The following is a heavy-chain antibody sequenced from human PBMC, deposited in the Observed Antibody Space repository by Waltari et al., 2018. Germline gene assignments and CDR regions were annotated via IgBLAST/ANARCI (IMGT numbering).Heavy chain of an antibody. CDR3: ARVVVPAAMGPQDY. Sequence: QVQLVESGGGVVQPGRSLRLSCAASGFTFSSYAMHWVRQAPGKGLEWVAVISYDGSNKYYADAVKGRFTISRDNSKNTLYLQMNSLRAEDTAVYYCARVVVPAAMGPQDYWGQGTLVTVSS. J-gene: IGHJ4*02. CDR2: ISYDGSNK. CDR1: GFTFSSYA. V-gene: IGHV3-30-3*01. D-gene: IGHD2-2*01.